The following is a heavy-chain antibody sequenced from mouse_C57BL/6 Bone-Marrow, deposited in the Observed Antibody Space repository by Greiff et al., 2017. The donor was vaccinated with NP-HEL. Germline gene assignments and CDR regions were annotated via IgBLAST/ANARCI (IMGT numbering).Heavy chain of an antibody. CDR1: GFSLSTFGMG. V-gene: IGHV8-8*01. J-gene: IGHJ4*01. Sequence: QVTLKESGPGILQPSQTLSLTCSFSGFSLSTFGMGVGWIRQPSGKGLEWLAHLWWDDDKYYNPALKRRLTSSKDTSKNQVFLKIAKVDTADTAKYYCARIKDYYAMDYWGQGTSVTVAS. CDR3: ARIKDYYAMDY. CDR2: LWWDDDK.